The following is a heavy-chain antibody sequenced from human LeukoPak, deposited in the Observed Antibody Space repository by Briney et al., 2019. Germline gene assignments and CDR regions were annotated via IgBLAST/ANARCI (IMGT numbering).Heavy chain of an antibody. CDR3: ASMAIVVGFI. CDR2: ISYDGSNK. J-gene: IGHJ3*02. V-gene: IGHV3-30*04. D-gene: IGHD3-22*01. CDR1: GFTFSSYA. Sequence: QTGGSLRLSCAASGFTFSSYAMHWVRQAPGKGLEWVAVISYDGSNKYYADSVKGRFTISRDNSKNTLYLQMNSLRAEDTAVYYCASMAIVVGFIWGQGTMVTVSS.